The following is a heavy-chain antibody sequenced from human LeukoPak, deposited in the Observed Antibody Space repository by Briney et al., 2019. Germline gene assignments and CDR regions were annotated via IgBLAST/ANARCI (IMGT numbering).Heavy chain of an antibody. CDR3: ARGAAGTRLGAFDI. D-gene: IGHD6-13*01. CDR2: ISSSSSYI. J-gene: IGHJ3*02. Sequence: GGSLRLSCAASGFTFSSYSMNWVRQAPGKGLEWVSSISSSSSYIYYADSVKGRFTISRDNAKNLLYLQMNSLRAEDTAVYYCARGAAGTRLGAFDIWGQGTMVTVSS. V-gene: IGHV3-21*01. CDR1: GFTFSSYS.